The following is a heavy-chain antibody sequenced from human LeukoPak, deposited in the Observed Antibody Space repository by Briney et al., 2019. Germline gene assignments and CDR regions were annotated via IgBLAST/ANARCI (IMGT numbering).Heavy chain of an antibody. J-gene: IGHJ4*02. CDR1: GDSITSSGYF. D-gene: IGHD1-14*01. CDR2: IYYTGSA. CDR3: ARGSEYYDY. Sequence: SETLSLTCTVSGDSITSSGYFWSWIRRRPGKGLEWIGYIYYTGSAYYNPSHKSRVIMSVDTSKNQFSLDLSSVTAADTAVYYCARGSEYYDYWGQGTLVTVSS. V-gene: IGHV4-31*03.